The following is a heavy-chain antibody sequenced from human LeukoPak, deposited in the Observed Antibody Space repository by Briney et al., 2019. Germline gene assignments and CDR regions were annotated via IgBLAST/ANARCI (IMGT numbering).Heavy chain of an antibody. CDR1: GFTFSSYV. CDR3: AKDGLYSGYDVYYFDY. CDR2: IRYDGSNK. J-gene: IGHJ4*02. V-gene: IGHV3-30*02. D-gene: IGHD5-12*01. Sequence: GGSLRLSCEASGFTFSSYVMHWVRQAPGKGLEWVAFIRYDGSNKFYADSVKGRFTISRDNSRNTLYLQMNSLRAEDTAVYYCAKDGLYSGYDVYYFDYWGQGTLVTVSS.